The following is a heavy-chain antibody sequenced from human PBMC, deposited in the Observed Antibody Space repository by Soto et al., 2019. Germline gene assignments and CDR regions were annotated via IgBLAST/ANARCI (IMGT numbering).Heavy chain of an antibody. CDR3: ARDRDIVVVPAAIGYGMDV. D-gene: IGHD2-2*02. CDR1: GYTFTSYG. CDR2: TSAYNGNT. Sequence: ASVKVSCKASGYTFTSYGINWVRQAPGQGLEWMGWTSAYNGNTHYAQKLQGRVTMTTDTSTSTAYMELRSLRSDDTAVYYCARDRDIVVVPAAIGYGMDVWGQGTTVTVSS. J-gene: IGHJ6*02. V-gene: IGHV1-18*04.